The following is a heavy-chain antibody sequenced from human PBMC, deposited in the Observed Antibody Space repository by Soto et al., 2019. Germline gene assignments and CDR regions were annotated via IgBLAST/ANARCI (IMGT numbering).Heavy chain of an antibody. J-gene: IGHJ6*02. V-gene: IGHV3-21*01. CDR3: AREETAWPLAYGMDV. CDR1: KFSFSTYS. CDR2: IGRRSDI. D-gene: IGHD2-21*02. Sequence: GGSLRLSCEASKFSFSTYSMPWVRQAPGKGLEWVSSIGRRSDIYYADSVKGRFTISRDNAKNSVSLQMNSLRDEDTAVYYCAREETAWPLAYGMDVWGQGTTVTVSS.